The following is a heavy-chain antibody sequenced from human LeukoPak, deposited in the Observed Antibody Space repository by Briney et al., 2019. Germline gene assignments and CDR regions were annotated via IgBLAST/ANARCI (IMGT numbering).Heavy chain of an antibody. V-gene: IGHV4-34*01. Sequence: SETLSLTCAVYGGSFSGYYWSWIRQPPGKGLEWIGEINHSGSTNYNPSLKSRVTISVDTSKNQFSLKLSSVTAADTAVYYCARGPTAWWLLASFDCWGQGTLVTVSS. CDR2: INHSGST. J-gene: IGHJ4*02. CDR3: ARGPTAWWLLASFDC. CDR1: GGSFSGYY. D-gene: IGHD5-12*01.